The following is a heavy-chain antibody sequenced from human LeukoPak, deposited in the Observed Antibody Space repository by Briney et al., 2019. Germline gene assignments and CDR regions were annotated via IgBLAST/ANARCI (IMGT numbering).Heavy chain of an antibody. CDR2: IYHSGST. D-gene: IGHD2-15*01. CDR1: GGSISSSNW. J-gene: IGHJ3*02. V-gene: IGHV4-4*02. CDR3: ARRCSGGSCYGWMNAFDI. Sequence: SETLSLTCAVSGGSISSSNWWSWVRQPPGKGLEWIGEIYHSGSTNYNPSLKSRVTISVDKSKNQFSLKLSSVTAADAAVYYCARRCSGGSCYGWMNAFDIWGQGTMVTVSS.